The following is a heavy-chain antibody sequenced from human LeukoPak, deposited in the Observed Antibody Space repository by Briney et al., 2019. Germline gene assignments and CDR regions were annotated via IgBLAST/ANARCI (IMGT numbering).Heavy chain of an antibody. D-gene: IGHD5-24*01. CDR3: AKDMSPDGRWDVDY. J-gene: IGHJ4*02. Sequence: GRSLRLSCAASGFTFSSYGMHWVRQAPGKGLEWVAVISYDGSNKYYADSVKGRFTISRDNSKSTLYLQMNGLRAEDTAIYYCAKDMSPDGRWDVDYWGLGTPVTVSS. CDR1: GFTFSSYG. CDR2: ISYDGSNK. V-gene: IGHV3-30*18.